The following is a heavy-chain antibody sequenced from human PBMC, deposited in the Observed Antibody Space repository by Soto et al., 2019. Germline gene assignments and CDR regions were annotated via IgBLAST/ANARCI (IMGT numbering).Heavy chain of an antibody. CDR1: GGSISSYY. J-gene: IGHJ5*02. V-gene: IGHV4-59*01. CDR3: ARGELEWLFSAGGWFDP. Sequence: SETLSLTCTVSGGSISSYYWSWIRQPPGKGLEWIGYIYYSGSTNYNPSLKSRVTISVDTSKNQFSLKLSSVTAADTAVYYCARGELEWLFSAGGWFDPWGQGTLVTAPQ. CDR2: IYYSGST. D-gene: IGHD3-3*01.